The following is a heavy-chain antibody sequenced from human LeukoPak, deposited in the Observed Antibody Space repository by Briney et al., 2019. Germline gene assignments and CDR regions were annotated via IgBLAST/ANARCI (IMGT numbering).Heavy chain of an antibody. D-gene: IGHD2-8*01. CDR1: GGSISSSSYY. Sequence: SETLSLTCTVSGGSISSSSYYWGWIRQPPGKGLEWIGSIYYSGSTYYNPSLKSRVTISVDTSKNQFSLELSSVTAADTAVYYCARVALPGVYYFDYWGQGTLVTVSS. J-gene: IGHJ4*02. CDR3: ARVALPGVYYFDY. V-gene: IGHV4-39*07. CDR2: IYYSGST.